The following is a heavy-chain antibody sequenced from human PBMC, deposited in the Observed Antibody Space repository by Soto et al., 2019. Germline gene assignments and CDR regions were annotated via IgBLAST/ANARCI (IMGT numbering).Heavy chain of an antibody. D-gene: IGHD2-15*01. CDR1: GGSISSYY. CDR3: ARAREVVPLGYGMDV. Sequence: PSETLSLTCTVSGGSISSYYWSWIRQPPGRGLEWIGYIYYSGSTNYNPPLKSRVTISVDTSKNQFSLKLSSVTAADTAVYYCARAREVVPLGYGMDVWGQGTTVTVSS. CDR2: IYYSGST. J-gene: IGHJ6*02. V-gene: IGHV4-59*01.